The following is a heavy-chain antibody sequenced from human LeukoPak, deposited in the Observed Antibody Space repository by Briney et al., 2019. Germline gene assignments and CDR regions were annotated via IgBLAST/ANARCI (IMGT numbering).Heavy chain of an antibody. J-gene: IGHJ6*04. CDR1: GYTFTNYG. V-gene: IGHV1-18*01. D-gene: IGHD3-10*01. CDR2: VSAYNGNT. Sequence: ASVKVSCKASGYTFTNYGISWLREAPGQGLEWMGWVSAYNGNTKYEQKFQGRVTMTTDTSTTTAYMELRSLRSDDTAVYYCARDTSSITSAMDVWGKGTTVTVSS. CDR3: ARDTSSITSAMDV.